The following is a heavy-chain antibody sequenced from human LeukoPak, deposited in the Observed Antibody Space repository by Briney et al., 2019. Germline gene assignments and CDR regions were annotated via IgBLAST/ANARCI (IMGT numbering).Heavy chain of an antibody. J-gene: IGHJ4*02. D-gene: IGHD3-22*01. CDR2: ISSSSSYI. CDR1: GFTFSSYS. V-gene: IGHV3-21*01. CDR3: ARDPTYYYDSSGYVIH. Sequence: PGGSLRLSCAASGFTFSSYSMNWVRQAPGKGLEWVSSISSSSSYIYYADSVKGRFTISRDNAKNSLYLQMNSLRAEDTAVYYCARDPTYYYDSSGYVIHWGQGTLVTVSS.